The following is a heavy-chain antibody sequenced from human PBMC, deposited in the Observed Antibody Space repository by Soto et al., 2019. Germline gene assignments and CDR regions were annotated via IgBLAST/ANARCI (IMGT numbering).Heavy chain of an antibody. CDR1: GFTFSDHY. CDR2: ISSSGSTI. CDR3: ARDGAGPFYYYYYYMDV. V-gene: IGHV3-11*01. D-gene: IGHD1-26*01. Sequence: GGSLRLSWAASGFTFSDHYMSWIRQAPGKGLEWVSYISSSGSTIYYADSVKGRFTISRDNAKNSLYLQMNSLRAEDTAVYYCARDGAGPFYYYYYYMDVWGKGTTVTVSS. J-gene: IGHJ6*03.